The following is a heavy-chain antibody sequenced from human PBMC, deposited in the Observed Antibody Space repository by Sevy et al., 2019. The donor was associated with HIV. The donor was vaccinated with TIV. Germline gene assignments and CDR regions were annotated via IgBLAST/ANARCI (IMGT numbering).Heavy chain of an antibody. CDR2: ISGSSTTI. Sequence: GGSLRLSCLGSGFTLREYSMNWVRQAPGKGLEWVSYISGSSTTIEHADSVKGRFSISRDNADNSVFLQMNRLRVEDTAVYYCARRLAAAENWFDPWGQGTLVTVSS. CDR1: GFTLREYS. V-gene: IGHV3-48*01. J-gene: IGHJ5*02. D-gene: IGHD6-13*01. CDR3: ARRLAAAENWFDP.